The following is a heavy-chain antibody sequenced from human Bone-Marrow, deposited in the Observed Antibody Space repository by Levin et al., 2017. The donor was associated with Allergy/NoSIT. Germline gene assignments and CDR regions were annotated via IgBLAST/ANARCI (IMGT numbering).Heavy chain of an antibody. J-gene: IGHJ4*02. CDR2: INHTGAT. D-gene: IGHD3-22*01. Sequence: SETLSLTCGVDGGSFYGYFWSWICLSPGKGLEWIGEINHTGATESNPSLKSRVTISVDTSKNQFFLNLSLVTAADTAVYYCASGVFSSGDSYDTSGPSFDYWAQGTLVTDSS. CDR1: GGSFYGYF. V-gene: IGHV4-34*01. CDR3: ASGVFSSGDSYDTSGPSFDY.